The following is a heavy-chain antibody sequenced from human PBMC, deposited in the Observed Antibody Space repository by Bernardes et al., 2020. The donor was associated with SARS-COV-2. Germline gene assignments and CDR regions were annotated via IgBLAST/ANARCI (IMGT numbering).Heavy chain of an antibody. J-gene: IGHJ3*01. D-gene: IGHD1-26*01. CDR2: ISSNGGTT. CDR1: GFTFSNYA. V-gene: IGHV3-64*04. CDR3: AKDRGAGSRAFDV. Sequence: GGSLRLSCSASGFTFSNYAMHWVRQAPGMGLEYVSAISSNGGTTYYADSVKGRFTISRDNSRNTFYLQMNSLRAEDTAIYYCAKDRGAGSRAFDVWGQGSMVTVSS.